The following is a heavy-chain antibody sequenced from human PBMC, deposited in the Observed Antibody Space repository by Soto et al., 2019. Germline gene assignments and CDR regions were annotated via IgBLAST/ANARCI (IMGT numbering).Heavy chain of an antibody. J-gene: IGHJ3*02. CDR3: AKVANLRTYYDFWSGFDDAFDI. CDR1: GFTFDDYT. Sequence: GGSLRLSCAASGFTFDDYTMHWVRQAPGKGLEWVSLISWDGGSTYYADSVKGRFTISRDNSKNSLYLQMNSLRTEDTALYYWAKVANLRTYYDFWSGFDDAFDIWGQGTMVTVSS. V-gene: IGHV3-43*01. D-gene: IGHD3-3*01. CDR2: ISWDGGST.